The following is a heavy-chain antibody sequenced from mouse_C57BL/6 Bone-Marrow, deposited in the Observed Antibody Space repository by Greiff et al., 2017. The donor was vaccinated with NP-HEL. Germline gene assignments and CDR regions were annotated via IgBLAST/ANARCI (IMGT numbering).Heavy chain of an antibody. CDR1: GFTFSDYY. Sequence: EVMLVESGGGLVQPGGSLKLSCAASGFTFSDYYMYWVRQTPEKRLEWVAYISNGGGSTYYPDTVKGRFTISRDNAKNTLYLQMSRLKSEDTAMYYCARRIYKRYFDVWGTGTTVTVSS. V-gene: IGHV5-12*01. CDR3: ARRIYKRYFDV. CDR2: ISNGGGST. D-gene: IGHD2-1*01. J-gene: IGHJ1*03.